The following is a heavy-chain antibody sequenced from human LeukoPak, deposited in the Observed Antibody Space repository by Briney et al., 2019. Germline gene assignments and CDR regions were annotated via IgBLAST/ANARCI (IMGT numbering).Heavy chain of an antibody. V-gene: IGHV3-23*01. CDR1: GFTFSSYA. CDR2: IRGRGDKT. Sequence: GGSLRLPCAASGFTFSSYAMSWVRQAPGKGLEWVAAIRGRGDKTYHADSVKGRFTISRDNSKNTLFLQMNSLRAEDTAVYYCARDWVTDTAAIDYWGQGTLVSVSS. D-gene: IGHD2-2*01. CDR3: ARDWVTDTAAIDY. J-gene: IGHJ4*02.